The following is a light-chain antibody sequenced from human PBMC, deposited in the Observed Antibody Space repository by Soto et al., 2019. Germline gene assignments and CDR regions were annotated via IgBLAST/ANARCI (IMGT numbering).Light chain of an antibody. V-gene: IGKV1-27*01. CDR3: QKYSSVPV. Sequence: DIPMTQSPTSLSASVGDRVTITCRASQGIRNFVAWYQQKPGKAPKLLIYAASTLQSGVPPRFSGSGAGTDFTLTINSLQPEDVATYSCQKYSSVPVFGPGTKVEIK. CDR1: QGIRNF. J-gene: IGKJ3*01. CDR2: AAS.